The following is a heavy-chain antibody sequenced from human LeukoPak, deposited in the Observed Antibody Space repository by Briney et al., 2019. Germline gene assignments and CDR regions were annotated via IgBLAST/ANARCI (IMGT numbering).Heavy chain of an antibody. J-gene: IGHJ4*02. D-gene: IGHD2-2*01. Sequence: GGSLRLSCAASGFTFSSYWMHWVRQAPGKGLVWVSRINSDGSSTSYADSVKGRFTISRDNAKNTLYLQMNSLRAEDTAADYCARADYYCSSTCCGFDYWGQGTLVTVSS. CDR1: GFTFSSYW. CDR2: INSDGSST. CDR3: ARADYYCSSTCCGFDY. V-gene: IGHV3-74*01.